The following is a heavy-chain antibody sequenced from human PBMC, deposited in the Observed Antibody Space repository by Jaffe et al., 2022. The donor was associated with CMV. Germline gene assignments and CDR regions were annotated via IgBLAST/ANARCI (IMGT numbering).Heavy chain of an antibody. CDR2: INGDNGNT. D-gene: IGHD5-12*01. J-gene: IGHJ4*02. CDR3: ARGGYNYPLPY. CDR1: GYTFTSYA. V-gene: IGHV1-3*01. Sequence: QVQLVQSGAEVKKPGASVKVSCKASGYTFTSYAMHWVRQAPGQRLEWMGWINGDNGNTKYSQTFQGRVTITRDTSASTAYMELSSLRSEDTAVYYCARGGYNYPLPYWGQGTLVTVSS.